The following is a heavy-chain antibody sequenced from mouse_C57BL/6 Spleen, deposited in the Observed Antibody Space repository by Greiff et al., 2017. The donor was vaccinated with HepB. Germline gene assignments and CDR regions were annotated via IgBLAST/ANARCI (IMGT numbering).Heavy chain of an antibody. Sequence: VQLQQSGPELVKPGASVKISCKASGYTFTDYYMNWVKQSHGKSLEWIGDINPNNGGTSYNQKFKGKATLTVDKSSSTAYMELRSLTSEDSAVYYCASITTRYFDVWGTGTTVTVSS. J-gene: IGHJ1*03. CDR3: ASITTRYFDV. V-gene: IGHV1-26*01. CDR2: INPNNGGT. CDR1: GYTFTDYY. D-gene: IGHD2-4*01.